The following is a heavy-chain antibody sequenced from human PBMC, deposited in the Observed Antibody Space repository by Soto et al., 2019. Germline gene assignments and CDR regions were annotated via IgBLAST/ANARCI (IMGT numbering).Heavy chain of an antibody. CDR3: ARDPPSTSDYGLDV. J-gene: IGHJ6*02. V-gene: IGHV3-66*01. CDR1: GFIASTSY. D-gene: IGHD3-16*01. CDR2: TYTSGSA. Sequence: EVQLVESGGNLVQPGGSLRLSCAASGFIASTSYIFWVRHAPGKGLEWVATTYTSGSADYADSVKGRFTSSRDDSKNTLYLQMNSLRAEDTAVYYCARDPPSTSDYGLDVWGQGTTVTVSS.